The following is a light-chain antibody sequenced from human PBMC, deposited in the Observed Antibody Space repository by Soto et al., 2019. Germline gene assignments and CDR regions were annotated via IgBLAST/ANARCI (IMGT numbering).Light chain of an antibody. Sequence: IVMTQSPATLSVARGEGVTLSCMASHSVRSHLAWYQQKPGQPPRLLIYGASTRATGIPARFSGSRFGPESTLTISRLQSEDFAVYYCQQYKNWPLLGQGTRLEIK. CDR2: GAS. CDR1: HSVRSH. V-gene: IGKV3-15*01. CDR3: QQYKNWPL. J-gene: IGKJ5*01.